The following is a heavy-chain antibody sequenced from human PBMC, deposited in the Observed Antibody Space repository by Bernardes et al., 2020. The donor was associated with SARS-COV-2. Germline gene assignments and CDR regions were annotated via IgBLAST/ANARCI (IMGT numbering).Heavy chain of an antibody. CDR3: ARTPDYDVLTGSYAEGYDS. D-gene: IGHD3-9*01. CDR1: GGSFSGYC. V-gene: IGHV4-34*01. CDR2: ITHSGSS. J-gene: IGHJ5*01. Sequence: SETLSLTCAVYGGSFSGYCLTWIRQSPGKGLEWIGEITHSGSSNYNPSLKSRVTVSADRTKNQFSLRLTSVTAADTAVYYCARTPDYDVLTGSYAEGYDSWGQGTQVTVSS.